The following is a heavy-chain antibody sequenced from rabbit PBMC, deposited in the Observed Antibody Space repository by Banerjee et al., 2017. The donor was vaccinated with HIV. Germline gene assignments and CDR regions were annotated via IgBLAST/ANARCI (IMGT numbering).Heavy chain of an antibody. Sequence: QEQLEESGGDLVKPEGSLTLTCKASGFSLSSSYRICWVRQAPGKGLEWIACIYTGDGDIYYASWAKGRFTISKTSSTTVTLQMTSLTAADTATYFCARYGGDYGSIKFTLWGQGTLVTVS. D-gene: IGHD2-1*01. CDR3: ARYGGDYGSIKFTL. CDR2: IYTGDGDI. CDR1: GFSLSSSYR. J-gene: IGHJ4*01. V-gene: IGHV1S45*01.